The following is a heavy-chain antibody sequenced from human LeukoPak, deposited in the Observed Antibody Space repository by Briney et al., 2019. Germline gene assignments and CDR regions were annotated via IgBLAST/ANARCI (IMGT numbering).Heavy chain of an antibody. V-gene: IGHV5-51*01. J-gene: IGHJ4*02. CDR2: VYPTDSDT. CDR1: GYTFTDHW. Sequence: PGESLKISCQGSGYTFTDHWIGWVRQLPGKGLEWTAIVYPTDSDTRYNPSFQGQVTISADRSITTAYLQWNSLKASDTAVYYCARFALTEHYFDYWGLGTLVTVSS. D-gene: IGHD1-26*01. CDR3: ARFALTEHYFDY.